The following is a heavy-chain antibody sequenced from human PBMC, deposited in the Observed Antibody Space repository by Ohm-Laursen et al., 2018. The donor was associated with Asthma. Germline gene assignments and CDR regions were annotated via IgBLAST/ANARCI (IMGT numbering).Heavy chain of an antibody. CDR3: ARSAKDSSGYWGIKTGLDY. V-gene: IGHV3-9*01. Sequence: SLRLSCAASGFTFDDYAMHWVRQAPGKGLEWVSGISWNSGSIGYADSVKGRFTISRDNAKNSLYLQMNSLRSEDTAVYYCARSAKDSSGYWGIKTGLDYWGQGTLVTVSS. CDR2: ISWNSGSI. CDR1: GFTFDDYA. J-gene: IGHJ4*02. D-gene: IGHD3-22*01.